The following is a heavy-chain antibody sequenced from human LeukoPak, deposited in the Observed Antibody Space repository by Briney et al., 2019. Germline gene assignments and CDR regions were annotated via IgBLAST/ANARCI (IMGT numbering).Heavy chain of an antibody. V-gene: IGHV3-23*01. Sequence: PGGSLRLSCAASGITFSSYAMSWVRQAPGKGLEWVSAISGSGGSTYYADSVKGQFTISRDNSKNTLYLQMNSLRAEDTAVYYCATCNSGSYRWFDPWGQGTLVTVSS. D-gene: IGHD3-10*01. CDR1: GITFSSYA. CDR3: ATCNSGSYRWFDP. J-gene: IGHJ5*02. CDR2: ISGSGGST.